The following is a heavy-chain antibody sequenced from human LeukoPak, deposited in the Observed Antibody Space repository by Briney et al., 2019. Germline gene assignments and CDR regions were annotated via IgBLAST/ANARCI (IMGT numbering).Heavy chain of an antibody. J-gene: IGHJ6*03. D-gene: IGHD3-16*01. CDR2: IYHSGST. CDR1: GYSISSGYY. CDR3: ARDGGYYYMDV. V-gene: IGHV4-38-2*02. Sequence: SETLSRTCAVSGYSISSGYYGGWIRQPPGKGLEWIGSIYHSGSTYYNPSLKSRVTISVDTSKNQFSLKLSSVTAADTAVYYCARDGGYYYMDVWGKGTTVTVSS.